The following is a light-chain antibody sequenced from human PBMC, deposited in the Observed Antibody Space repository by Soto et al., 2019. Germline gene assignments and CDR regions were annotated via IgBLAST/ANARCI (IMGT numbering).Light chain of an antibody. CDR3: QSYESSLRGLV. J-gene: IGLJ2*01. CDR1: SANIGAGCD. V-gene: IGLV1-40*01. CDR2: GNN. Sequence: QSVLTQPPSLSGAPGQRVAISCAGSSANIGAGCDVHWYQQLPGTAPKLLMYGNNIRPSGVPDRFSDSKSGTSASLAITGLQTEDEAAYFCQSYESSLRGLVFGGGTKLTVL.